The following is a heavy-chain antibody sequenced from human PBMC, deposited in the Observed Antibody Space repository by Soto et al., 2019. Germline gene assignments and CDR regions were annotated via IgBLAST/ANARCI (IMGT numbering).Heavy chain of an antibody. V-gene: IGHV4-34*01. CDR3: ARVGYDILTGYYNYYYYYYMDV. CDR1: GGSFSGYY. D-gene: IGHD3-9*01. Sequence: SETLSLTCAVYGGSFSGYYWSWIRQPPGKGLEWIGEINHSGSTNYNPSLKSRVTISVDTSKNQFSLKLSSVTAADTAVYYCARVGYDILTGYYNYYYYYYMDVWGKGTTVTAP. CDR2: INHSGST. J-gene: IGHJ6*03.